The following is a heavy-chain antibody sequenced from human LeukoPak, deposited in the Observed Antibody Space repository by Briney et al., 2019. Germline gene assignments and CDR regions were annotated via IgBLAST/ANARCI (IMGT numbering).Heavy chain of an antibody. V-gene: IGHV3-23*01. CDR1: GFTFSSYA. Sequence: GGSLRLSCAASGFTFSSYAMSWVRQAPGKGLEWVSAINGSGGSTYYADSVKGRFTISRDNSKNTLYLQMNSLRAEDTAVYYCAKDILTGTAGPLDYWGQGTLVTVSS. D-gene: IGHD3-9*01. J-gene: IGHJ4*02. CDR3: AKDILTGTAGPLDY. CDR2: INGSGGST.